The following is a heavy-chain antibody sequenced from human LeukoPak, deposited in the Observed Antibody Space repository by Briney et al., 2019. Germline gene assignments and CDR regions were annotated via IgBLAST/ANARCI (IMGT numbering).Heavy chain of an antibody. J-gene: IGHJ5*02. V-gene: IGHV1-69*05. CDR1: GGTFSSYA. Sequence: SVKVSCKASGGTFSSYAISWVRQAPGQGLEWMGGIIPIFGTANYAQKFQGRVTITTDESTSTAYMELSSLRSEDTAVYYCARGNNIVVVVAAGLDPWGQGTLVTVSS. CDR3: ARGNNIVVVVAAGLDP. CDR2: IIPIFGTA. D-gene: IGHD2-15*01.